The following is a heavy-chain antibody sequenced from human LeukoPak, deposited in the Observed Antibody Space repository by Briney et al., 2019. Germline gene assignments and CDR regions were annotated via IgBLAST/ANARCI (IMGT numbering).Heavy chain of an antibody. CDR1: GYTFTSYG. Sequence: ASVKVSCKASGYTFTSYGISWVRQAPGQGLEWMGWISAYNGNTNYAQKLQGRVTMTTDTSTSTAYMELRSLRSDDTAVYYCARDFHGARYFDWMGPNDAFDIWGQGTMVTVSS. D-gene: IGHD3-9*01. CDR2: ISAYNGNT. CDR3: ARDFHGARYFDWMGPNDAFDI. V-gene: IGHV1-18*01. J-gene: IGHJ3*02.